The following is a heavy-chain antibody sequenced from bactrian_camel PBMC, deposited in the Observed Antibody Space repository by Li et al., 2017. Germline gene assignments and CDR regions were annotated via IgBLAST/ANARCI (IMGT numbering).Heavy chain of an antibody. CDR1: GATGSTYS. V-gene: IGHV3S6*01. J-gene: IGHJ4*01. CDR2: ITSLPSLFRAA. D-gene: IGHD5*01. Sequence: HVQLVESGGGLVKPGGSLRLSCAASGATGSTYSMSWFRQGPGKEVEWVAGITSLPSLFRAASYADSVKGRFTISRDNAKDTLYLQMNNLTTADTAVYYCATTPSGGGRGPGTQVTVS.